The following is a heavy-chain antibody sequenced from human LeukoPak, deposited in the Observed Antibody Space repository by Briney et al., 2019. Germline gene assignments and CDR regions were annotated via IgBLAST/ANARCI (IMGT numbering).Heavy chain of an antibody. CDR1: GGSISDYY. V-gene: IGHV4-59*08. CDR2: IYYSGRT. D-gene: IGHD6-13*01. Sequence: SETLSLTCTVSGGSISDYYWSWIRQPPGKGLEWIAFIYYSGRTNYNPSLKSRVTISVDTSKNHFSLKLSSVTAADTAVYYCARHRSSYFDYWGRGTLVTVSS. J-gene: IGHJ4*02. CDR3: ARHRSSYFDY.